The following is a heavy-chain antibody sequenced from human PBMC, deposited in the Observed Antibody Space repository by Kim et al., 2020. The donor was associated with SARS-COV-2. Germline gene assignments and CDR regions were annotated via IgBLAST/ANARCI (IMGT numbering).Heavy chain of an antibody. CDR1: GFTFSSYA. CDR3: AKEISFCSGGSCYLYYYYYGMDV. Sequence: GGSLRLSCAASGFTFSSYAMSWVRQAPGKGLEWVSAISGSGGSTYYADSVKGRFTISRDNSKNTLYLQMNSLRAEDTAVYYCAKEISFCSGGSCYLYYYYYGMDVWGQGTTVTVSS. D-gene: IGHD2-15*01. J-gene: IGHJ6*02. V-gene: IGHV3-23*01. CDR2: ISGSGGST.